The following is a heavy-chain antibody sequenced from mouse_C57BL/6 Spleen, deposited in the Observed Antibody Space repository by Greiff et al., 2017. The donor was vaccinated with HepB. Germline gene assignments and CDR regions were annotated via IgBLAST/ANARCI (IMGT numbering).Heavy chain of an antibody. J-gene: IGHJ3*01. V-gene: IGHV3-6*01. D-gene: IGHD2-3*01. CDR2: ISYDGSN. CDR1: GYSITSGYY. CDR3: ARGDGYPWFAY. Sequence: EVKLMESGPGLVKPSQSLSLTCSVTGYSITSGYYWNWIRQFPGNKLEWMGYISYDGSNNYNPSLKNRISITRDTSKNQFFLKLNSVTTEDTATYYCARGDGYPWFAYWGQGTLVTVSA.